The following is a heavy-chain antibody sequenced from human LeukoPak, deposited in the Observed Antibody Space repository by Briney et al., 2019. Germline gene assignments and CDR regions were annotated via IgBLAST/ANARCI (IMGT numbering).Heavy chain of an antibody. CDR3: ATTQDYYDSSGPDAFDI. CDR2: FDPEDGET. D-gene: IGHD3-22*01. V-gene: IGHV1-24*01. CDR1: GYTLTELS. J-gene: IGHJ3*02. Sequence: GASVKVSCKVSGYTLTELSMHWVRQAPGKGLEWMGGFDPEDGETIYAQKFQGRVTMTEATSTDTAYMELSSLRSEDTAVYYCATTQDYYDSSGPDAFDIWGQGTMVTVSS.